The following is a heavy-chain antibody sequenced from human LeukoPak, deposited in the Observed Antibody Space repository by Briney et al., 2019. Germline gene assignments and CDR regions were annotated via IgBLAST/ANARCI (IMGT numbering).Heavy chain of an antibody. Sequence: GGSLRLSCAASGITFSSYAMSWVRQTPGKGLEWVSAISGSGGSTYYADSVQGRFTISRDNSKTTLYLLMNSLRAEDTAVYYCAKFSGLAIDYWDQGTLVTVSS. CDR3: AKFSGLAIDY. CDR2: ISGSGGST. CDR1: GITFSSYA. V-gene: IGHV3-23*01. D-gene: IGHD3/OR15-3a*01. J-gene: IGHJ4*02.